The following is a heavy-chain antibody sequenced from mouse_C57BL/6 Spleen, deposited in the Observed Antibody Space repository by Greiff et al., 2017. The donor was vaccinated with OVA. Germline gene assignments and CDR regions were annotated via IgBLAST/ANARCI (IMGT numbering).Heavy chain of an antibody. V-gene: IGHV1-9*01. Sequence: QVQLKQSGAELMKPGASVKLSCKATGYTFTGYWIEWVKQRPGHGLEWIGEILPGSGSTNYNEKFKGKATFTADTSSNTAYMQLSSLTTEDSAIYYCARKGDDYDDVSYWYFDVWGTGTTVTVSS. CDR2: ILPGSGST. CDR1: GYTFTGYW. D-gene: IGHD2-4*01. CDR3: ARKGDDYDDVSYWYFDV. J-gene: IGHJ1*03.